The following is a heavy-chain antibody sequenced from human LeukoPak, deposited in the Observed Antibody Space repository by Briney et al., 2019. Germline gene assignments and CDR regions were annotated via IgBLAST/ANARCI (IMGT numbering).Heavy chain of an antibody. J-gene: IGHJ6*03. Sequence: ASVKVSCKASGYTFTSYGISWVRQAPGQGLKWMGWISAYNGNTNYAQKLQGRVTMTTDTSTSTAYMELRSLRSDDTAVYYCARVRDYYYYTYICGKGTTLTVSS. CDR3: ARVRDYYYYTYI. V-gene: IGHV1-18*01. CDR2: ISAYNGNT. CDR1: GYTFTSYG.